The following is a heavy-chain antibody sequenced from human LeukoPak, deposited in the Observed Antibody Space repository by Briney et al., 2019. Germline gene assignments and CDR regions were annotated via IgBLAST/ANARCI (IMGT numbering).Heavy chain of an antibody. CDR3: AKDFVVVPGNVNYFDY. CDR2: ISGSGDNT. Sequence: PGGSMRLSCAASGFTFSSYSMNWIRQAPGKGLEWVSAISGSGDNTYYADSVKGRFTVSRDNSKNTLYVQMKRLRAEDTAVYYCAKDFVVVPGNVNYFDYWGQGTLVTVSS. D-gene: IGHD2-21*02. CDR1: GFTFSSYS. V-gene: IGHV3-23*01. J-gene: IGHJ4*02.